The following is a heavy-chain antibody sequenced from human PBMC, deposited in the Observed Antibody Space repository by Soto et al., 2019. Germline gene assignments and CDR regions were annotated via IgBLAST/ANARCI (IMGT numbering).Heavy chain of an antibody. V-gene: IGHV4-39*01. Sequence: PSETLSLTCTVSGGSISSSSYYWVWIRQPPGKGLEWIGSIYYSGSTYYNPSLKSRVTISVDTSKNQFSLKLSSVTAADTAVYYCASSQYYYDSSGYYSPPIDAFDIWGQGTMVTVSS. D-gene: IGHD3-22*01. CDR2: IYYSGST. CDR3: ASSQYYYDSSGYYSPPIDAFDI. CDR1: GGSISSSSYY. J-gene: IGHJ3*02.